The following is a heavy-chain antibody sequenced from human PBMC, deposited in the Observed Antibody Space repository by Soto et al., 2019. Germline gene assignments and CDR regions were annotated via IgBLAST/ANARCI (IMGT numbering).Heavy chain of an antibody. CDR1: GFTFSSYG. CDR3: AKDFTPWFGDYFYYYYGMDV. D-gene: IGHD4-17*01. CDR2: MSYDGSK. Sequence: PGGSLRLSCAAAGFTFSSYGMHWVRQAPGTGLERVAVMSYDGSKYYADTVKGRFTISRDNSKNTLYLQINSLRPEDTAVYYCAKDFTPWFGDYFYYYYGMDVWGQGTTVTVSS. J-gene: IGHJ6*02. V-gene: IGHV3-30*18.